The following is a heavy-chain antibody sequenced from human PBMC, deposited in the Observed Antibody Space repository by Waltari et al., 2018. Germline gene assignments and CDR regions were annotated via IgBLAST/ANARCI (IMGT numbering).Heavy chain of an antibody. CDR1: GFSFNSHW. D-gene: IGHD3-3*01. Sequence: EVQLVESGGDLVQPGGSLRLSCAASGFSFNSHWMSWVSQAPGKGLDWVANIKQDGSEKYYVDSVKGRFTISRDNAKNSLFLQMNSLRAEDTAVYYCAREYNFWSGTSFDYWGQGTLVTVSS. CDR2: IKQDGSEK. J-gene: IGHJ4*02. V-gene: IGHV3-7*01. CDR3: AREYNFWSGTSFDY.